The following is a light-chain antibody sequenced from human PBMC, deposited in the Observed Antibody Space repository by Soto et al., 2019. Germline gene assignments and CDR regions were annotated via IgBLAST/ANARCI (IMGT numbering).Light chain of an antibody. Sequence: QSVLTQPASVSGSPGRSITIPCTGTSSDIGDYNYVSWYQQHPGKAPKLLIYEVYNRPSGVSNRFSGSKSGSTASLTISGLQTGDEADYYCSSYSTTTTLYVFGTGTKVTVL. V-gene: IGLV2-14*01. CDR2: EVY. CDR3: SSYSTTTTLYV. J-gene: IGLJ1*01. CDR1: SSDIGDYNY.